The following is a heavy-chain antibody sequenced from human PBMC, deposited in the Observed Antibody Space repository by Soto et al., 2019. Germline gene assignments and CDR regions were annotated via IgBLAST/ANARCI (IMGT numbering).Heavy chain of an antibody. V-gene: IGHV4-31*03. J-gene: IGHJ5*02. CDR2: IYYSGST. CDR1: CGSISSRDYY. Sequence: SETLSLTCTVSCGSISSRDYYLSCIRPHPGKGLEWIGYIYYSGSTYYNPSLKSRVTISVDTSKNQFSLKLSSVTAADTAVYYCARWWSGSRQGFDPWGQGTLVTVSS. CDR3: ARWWSGSRQGFDP. D-gene: IGHD3-3*01.